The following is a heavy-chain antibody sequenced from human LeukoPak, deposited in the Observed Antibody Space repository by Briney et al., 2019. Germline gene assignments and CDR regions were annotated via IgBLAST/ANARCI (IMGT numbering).Heavy chain of an antibody. Sequence: PGGSLRLSCAASGFSFSNFGMPWVRQAPGKGLEWVATISYDGSNKYYADSVKGRFTISRDNSKNTLYLQMNTLRAEDTAVYYCAKSCRLIAVHDASDIWGQGTTVTVSS. D-gene: IGHD6-19*01. CDR1: GFSFSNFG. J-gene: IGHJ3*02. CDR2: ISYDGSNK. CDR3: AKSCRLIAVHDASDI. V-gene: IGHV3-30*18.